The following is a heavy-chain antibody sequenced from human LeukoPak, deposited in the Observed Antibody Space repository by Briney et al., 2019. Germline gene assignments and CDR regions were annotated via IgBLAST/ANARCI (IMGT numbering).Heavy chain of an antibody. CDR2: IIPIFGTA. V-gene: IGHV1-69*05. J-gene: IGHJ4*02. Sequence: SVKVSCTASGGTFSSYAISWVRQAPGQGLEWMGGIIPIFGTANYAQKFQGRVTITTDESTSTAYMELSSLRSEDTAVYYCARGYCSSTSCYTHGIDYWGQGTLVTVSS. CDR3: ARGYCSSTSCYTHGIDY. CDR1: GGTFSSYA. D-gene: IGHD2-2*02.